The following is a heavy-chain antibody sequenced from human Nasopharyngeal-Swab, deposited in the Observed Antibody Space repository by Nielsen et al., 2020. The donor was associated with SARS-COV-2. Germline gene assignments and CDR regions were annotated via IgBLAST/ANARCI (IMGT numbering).Heavy chain of an antibody. CDR3: ARTPYSTRGLDFDY. CDR1: GFSLSTSGMC. J-gene: IGHJ4*02. V-gene: IGHV2-70*11. D-gene: IGHD2/OR15-2a*01. Sequence: SGPTLVTPTQTFTLTCTFSGFSLSTSGMCVSWIRQPPGKALEWLARIDWDDDKYYSTSLKTRLTISKDTSKNQVVLTMTNMDPVDTATYYCARTPYSTRGLDFDYWGQGTLVTVSS. CDR2: IDWDDDK.